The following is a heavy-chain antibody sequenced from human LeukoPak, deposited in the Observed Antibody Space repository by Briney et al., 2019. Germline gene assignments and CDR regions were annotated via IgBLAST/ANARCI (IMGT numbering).Heavy chain of an antibody. Sequence: SETLSLTCSVSGASVTSGGFYWGWLRQPPGKGPEWIATVYYTGSTYYNPSLKSRVTISIDTSKNQFSLRLTSVTPTGTAIYHCARHSGSGSLSRPFDPWGQGTLVTVSS. CDR2: VYYTGST. D-gene: IGHD3-10*01. CDR3: ARHSGSGSLSRPFDP. V-gene: IGHV4-39*01. J-gene: IGHJ5*02. CDR1: GASVTSGGFY.